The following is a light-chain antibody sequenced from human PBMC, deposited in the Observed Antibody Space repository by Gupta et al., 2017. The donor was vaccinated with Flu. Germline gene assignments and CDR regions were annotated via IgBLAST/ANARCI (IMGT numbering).Light chain of an antibody. V-gene: IGKV3-20*01. CDR3: QQHDSSPRT. J-gene: IGKJ4*01. CDR2: GAS. CDR1: PSVSSTD. Sequence: EIVLTQSPGTLSLSPGERATLSRRASPSVSSTDLAWFQQKPGQAPRLLIYGASIRATGIPDRFSGSGSGTDFTLTISRLEPEDFGVYYCQQHDSSPRTFGGGTKVEI.